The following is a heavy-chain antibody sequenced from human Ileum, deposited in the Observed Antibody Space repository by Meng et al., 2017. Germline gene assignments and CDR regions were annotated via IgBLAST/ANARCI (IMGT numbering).Heavy chain of an antibody. D-gene: IGHD2-2*01. J-gene: IGHJ4*02. CDR3: VRDVTRGGY. CDR2: INPRNGET. CDR1: GYDFIDSY. Sequence: VPLVQSGGEVNKPGASVTVSCKTCGYDFIDSYMHWVRQAPGQGLEWMGWINPRNGETRYVEKFRGRVAMRSDAPISTAYMEFNSLTSDDTAVYYCVRDVTRGGYWGQGTLVTVSS. V-gene: IGHV1-2*02.